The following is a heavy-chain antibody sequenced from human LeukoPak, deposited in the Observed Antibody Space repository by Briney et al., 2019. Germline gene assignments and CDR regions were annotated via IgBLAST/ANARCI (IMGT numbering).Heavy chain of an antibody. CDR1: GFTFSSHA. CDR3: AKELNYYDSSGYYTY. D-gene: IGHD3-22*01. V-gene: IGHV3-23*01. Sequence: HAGGSLRLSCAASGFTFSSHAMSWVRQAPGKGLEWVSAISGSGDSTYNADSVKGRFTISRDNSKNTLYLQMNSLRVEDTAIYYCAKELNYYDSSGYYTYWSQGTLVTVSS. CDR2: ISGSGDST. J-gene: IGHJ4*02.